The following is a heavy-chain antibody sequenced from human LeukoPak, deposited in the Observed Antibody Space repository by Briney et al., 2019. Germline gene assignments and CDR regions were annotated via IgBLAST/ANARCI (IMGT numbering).Heavy chain of an antibody. D-gene: IGHD2-2*01. V-gene: IGHV4-59*10. CDR3: ASARTTAFMDV. Sequence: SETLSLTCAASGGSISSYYWSWIRQPPGKGLEWIGRIYTSGGTNYNPSLKSRVTMSVDTSKNQFSLKLSSVTAADTAVYYGASARTTAFMDVWGKGTTVTVSS. J-gene: IGHJ6*04. CDR1: GGSISSYY. CDR2: IYTSGGT.